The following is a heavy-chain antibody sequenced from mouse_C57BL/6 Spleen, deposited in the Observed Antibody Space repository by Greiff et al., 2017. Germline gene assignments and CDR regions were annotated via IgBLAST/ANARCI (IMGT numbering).Heavy chain of an antibody. Sequence: EVQLQQSGPELVKPGASVKIPCKASGYTFTDYNMDWVKQSHGKSLEWIGDINPNNGGTIYNQKFKGKATFTVDKSSSTAYMELRSLTSEDTAVYYCARQDGSIPDFGVWGTGTTVTVSS. J-gene: IGHJ1*03. CDR2: INPNNGGT. CDR1: GYTFTDYN. D-gene: IGHD1-1*01. V-gene: IGHV1-18*01. CDR3: ARQDGSIPDFGV.